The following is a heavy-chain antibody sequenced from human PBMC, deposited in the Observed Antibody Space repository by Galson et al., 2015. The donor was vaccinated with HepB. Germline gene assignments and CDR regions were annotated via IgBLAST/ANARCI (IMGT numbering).Heavy chain of an antibody. J-gene: IGHJ3*02. CDR2: ISHDGSQK. CDR3: AKDHRDGLDI. CDR1: GFSFRTYG. Sequence: SLRLSCAASGFSFRTYGMNWVRQTPGKGLEWLAIISHDGSQKYYADSVKGRLTISRDNSKNTLYLQMNSLRGEDTALYYCAKDHRDGLDIWGQGTMVTVSS. V-gene: IGHV3-30*18.